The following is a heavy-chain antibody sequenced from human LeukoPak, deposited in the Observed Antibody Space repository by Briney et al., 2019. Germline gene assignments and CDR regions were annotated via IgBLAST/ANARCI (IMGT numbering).Heavy chain of an antibody. Sequence: SETLSLTCTVSGGSISSYYWSWIRQPPGKGLEWIGYIYYSGSTNYNPSLKSRVTMSADTSKNQFSLNLSSVTAADTAVYYCAKDHTNWELIQSYWGQGTLVTVSS. CDR2: IYYSGST. CDR1: GGSISSYY. CDR3: AKDHTNWELIQSY. V-gene: IGHV4-59*01. D-gene: IGHD1-26*01. J-gene: IGHJ4*02.